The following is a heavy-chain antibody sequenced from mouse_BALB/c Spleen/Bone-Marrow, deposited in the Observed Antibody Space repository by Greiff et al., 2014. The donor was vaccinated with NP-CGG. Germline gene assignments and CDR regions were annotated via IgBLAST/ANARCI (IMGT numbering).Heavy chain of an antibody. Sequence: VQLKDSGAELVKPGASVKLPCTASGFNIKDTYMHWVKQRPEQGLEWIGRIDPASGNTKFDPKFQGKATIASDTSSNTAYLQLSSLTSEDTAVYYCAAYYYVSSYGFAYWGQGTLVTVSA. V-gene: IGHV14-3*02. D-gene: IGHD1-1*01. J-gene: IGHJ3*01. CDR1: GFNIKDTY. CDR3: AAYYYVSSYGFAY. CDR2: IDPASGNT.